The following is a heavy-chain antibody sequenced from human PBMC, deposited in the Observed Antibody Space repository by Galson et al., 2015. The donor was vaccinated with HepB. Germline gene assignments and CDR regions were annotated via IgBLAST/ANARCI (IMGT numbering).Heavy chain of an antibody. V-gene: IGHV3-23*01. CDR1: GFTFSNNA. Sequence: SLRLSCAASGFTFSNNAMNWVRQAPGKGLEWVSGIGGGGGSGDSTYYADSVKGRFTISRDNSQNTLFLQMSSLRADDTAVYYCAKGRSGRYIDGKFDYWGQGTLVTVSS. J-gene: IGHJ4*02. D-gene: IGHD6-19*01. CDR2: IGGGGGSGDST. CDR3: AKGRSGRYIDGKFDY.